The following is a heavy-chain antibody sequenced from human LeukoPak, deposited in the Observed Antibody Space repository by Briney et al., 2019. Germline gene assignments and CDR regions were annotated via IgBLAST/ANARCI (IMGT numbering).Heavy chain of an antibody. Sequence: PSETLSLTCAVYGGSFSGYYWSWIRQPPGKGLEWIGETNHSGSTNYNPSLKSRVTISVDTSKNQFSLKLSSVTAADTAVYYCARGAGGGYFDYWGQGTLVTVSS. CDR1: GGSFSGYY. CDR2: TNHSGST. J-gene: IGHJ4*02. CDR3: ARGAGGGYFDY. V-gene: IGHV4-34*01. D-gene: IGHD3-16*01.